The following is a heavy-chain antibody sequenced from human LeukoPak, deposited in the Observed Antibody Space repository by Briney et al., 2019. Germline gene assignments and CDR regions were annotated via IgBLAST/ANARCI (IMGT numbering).Heavy chain of an antibody. D-gene: IGHD1-26*01. CDR3: ARDLSGSYSGYYYYSMDV. Sequence: ASVKVSCKASGYTFTSYDINWVRQATGQGLEWMGWMNPNSGNTGYAQKFQGRVTMTRNTSISTAYMELSSLRSEDTAVYYCARDLSGSYSGYYYYSMDVWGQGTTVTVSS. V-gene: IGHV1-8*01. CDR1: GYTFTSYD. J-gene: IGHJ6*01. CDR2: MNPNSGNT.